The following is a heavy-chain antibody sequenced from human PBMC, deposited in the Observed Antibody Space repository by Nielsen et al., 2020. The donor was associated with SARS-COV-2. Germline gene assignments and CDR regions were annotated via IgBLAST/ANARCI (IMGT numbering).Heavy chain of an antibody. J-gene: IGHJ4*02. D-gene: IGHD5-18*01. CDR3: ARVGGYSYGYPY. CDR1: GFTFNSYW. Sequence: GGSLRLSCAASGFTFNSYWMHWVRQAPGKGLVWVSRINSDGSSTSYADSVKGRFTISRDNAKNTLYLQMNSLRAEDTAVYYCARVGGYSYGYPYWGQGTLVTVSS. CDR2: INSDGSST. V-gene: IGHV3-74*01.